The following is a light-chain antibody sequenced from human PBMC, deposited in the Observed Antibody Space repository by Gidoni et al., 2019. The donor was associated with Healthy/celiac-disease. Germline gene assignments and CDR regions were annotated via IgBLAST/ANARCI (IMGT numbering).Light chain of an antibody. CDR1: QSVSSS. Sequence: DIVMTQSPATLSVSPGERATLSCRASQSVSSSLAWYQQKPGQAPRLLIYSASTRATGIPARFSGSGSGTEFTLTISSLQSEDFAVYYCQQYNNWPPLFTFGPGTKVDIK. V-gene: IGKV3-15*01. CDR3: QQYNNWPPLFT. CDR2: SAS. J-gene: IGKJ3*01.